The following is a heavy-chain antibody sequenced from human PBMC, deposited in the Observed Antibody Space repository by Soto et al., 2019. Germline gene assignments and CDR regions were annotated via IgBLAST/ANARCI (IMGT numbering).Heavy chain of an antibody. CDR1: GFTFSSYS. Sequence: PGGSLRLSCAASGFTFSSYSMNWVRQAPGKGLEWVSSISSSSSYIYYADSVKGRFTISRDNAKNSLYLQMNSLRAEDTAVYYCARVTTDYGDYWAPIDYWGQGTLVTVSS. CDR3: ARVTTDYGDYWAPIDY. D-gene: IGHD4-17*01. J-gene: IGHJ4*02. V-gene: IGHV3-21*01. CDR2: ISSSSSYI.